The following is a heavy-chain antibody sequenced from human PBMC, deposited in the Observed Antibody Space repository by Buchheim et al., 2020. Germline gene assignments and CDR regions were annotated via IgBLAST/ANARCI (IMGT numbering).Heavy chain of an antibody. CDR2: ISYSGST. CDR1: GGSINSYY. Sequence: QVQLPESGPGLVKPSETLSLTCTVSGGSINSYYWSWIRQPPGKGLEWIGYISYSGSTNYNPSLKSRVTISVEPSKNQFSLKVSSVTAADTAVYYCARGYSGFALDYWGQGTL. D-gene: IGHD5-12*01. V-gene: IGHV4-59*01. CDR3: ARGYSGFALDY. J-gene: IGHJ4*02.